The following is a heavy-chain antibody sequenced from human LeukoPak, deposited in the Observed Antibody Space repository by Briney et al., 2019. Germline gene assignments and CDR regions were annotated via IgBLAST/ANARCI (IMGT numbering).Heavy chain of an antibody. Sequence: ASVKVSCKASGYTFTDYYMHWVRQAPGQGLEWMGWINPKSGDTNYAQKFQGRVTMTRDTSISTAYMELSRLTSGDTAVYYCARDYYGSGSFSGHWGQGTLVTVSS. CDR1: GYTFTDYY. CDR2: INPKSGDT. D-gene: IGHD3-10*01. CDR3: ARDYYGSGSFSGH. V-gene: IGHV1-2*02. J-gene: IGHJ4*02.